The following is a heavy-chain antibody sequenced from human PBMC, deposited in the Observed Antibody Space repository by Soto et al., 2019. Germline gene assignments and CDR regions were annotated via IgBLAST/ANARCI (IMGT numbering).Heavy chain of an antibody. V-gene: IGHV3-30*18. Sequence: QVQLVESGGGVVQPGRSLRLSCAASGFTFSSYVVLWVRQAPGKGLEWVALISYDGSNKYYADSVKGRFTISRDNSKNTLYLQMNSLRAEDTAVYYCAKDTYYHDSSGYYVFDYWGQGTLVTVSS. CDR2: ISYDGSNK. D-gene: IGHD3-22*01. CDR1: GFTFSSYV. CDR3: AKDTYYHDSSGYYVFDY. J-gene: IGHJ4*02.